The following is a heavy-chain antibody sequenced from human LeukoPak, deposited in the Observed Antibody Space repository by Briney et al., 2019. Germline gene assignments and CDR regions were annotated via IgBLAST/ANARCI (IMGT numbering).Heavy chain of an antibody. D-gene: IGHD2-15*01. CDR2: ISGSGGST. CDR3: AKDSRYCSGGSCYFIFDY. CDR1: GFTFNNYW. Sequence: GGSLRLSCAASGFTFNNYWMSWVRQAPGKGLEWVSAISGSGGSTYYADSVKGRFTISRDNSKNTLYLQMNSLRAEDTAVYYCAKDSRYCSGGSCYFIFDYWGQGTLVTVSS. J-gene: IGHJ4*02. V-gene: IGHV3-23*01.